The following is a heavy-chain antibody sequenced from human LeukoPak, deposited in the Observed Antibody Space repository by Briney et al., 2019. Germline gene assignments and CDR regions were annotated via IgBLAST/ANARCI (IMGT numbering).Heavy chain of an antibody. J-gene: IGHJ4*02. Sequence: SQTLSLTCAISGESVSSNTASWTWIRQSPSRGLEWLGKTYYRSQWFTHYAVSVKSRIIINPDTSKNQVSLQLNSVTAADTAVYYCARYGWFRTPIENWGQGTLVTVSS. CDR1: GESVSSNTAS. D-gene: IGHD6-19*01. CDR3: ARYGWFRTPIEN. V-gene: IGHV6-1*01. CDR2: TYYRSQWFT.